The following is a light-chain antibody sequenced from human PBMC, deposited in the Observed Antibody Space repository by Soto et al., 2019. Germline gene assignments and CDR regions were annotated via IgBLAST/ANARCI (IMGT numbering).Light chain of an antibody. CDR2: GAS. CDR1: KSVSSN. J-gene: IGKJ3*01. CDR3: QQYNNWPPFT. Sequence: EIVMTQSPAPLSVSPGERATLSCRASKSVSSNLSWYQQKPGQAPRLLIYGASTRATRIPARFSGSGAGTQFTLTISSLQSEDFAVYYCQQYNNWPPFTFGPGTKVDIK. V-gene: IGKV3-15*01.